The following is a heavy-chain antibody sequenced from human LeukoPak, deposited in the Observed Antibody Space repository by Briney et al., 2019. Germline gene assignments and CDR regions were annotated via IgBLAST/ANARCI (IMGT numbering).Heavy chain of an antibody. CDR2: MNPNSGNT. D-gene: IGHD1-26*01. Sequence: ASVKVSCKASGYSFTGYDVNWVRQATGQGLEWMGWMNPNSGNTGYAQKFQGRVTMTRNTSISTAYMELSSLRSEDTAVYYCARVVLGASIVRGYYFDYWGQGTLVTVSS. V-gene: IGHV1-8*01. CDR1: GYSFTGYD. CDR3: ARVVLGASIVRGYYFDY. J-gene: IGHJ4*02.